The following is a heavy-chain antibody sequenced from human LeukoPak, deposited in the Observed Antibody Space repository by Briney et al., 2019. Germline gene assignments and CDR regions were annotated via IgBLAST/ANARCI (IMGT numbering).Heavy chain of an antibody. J-gene: IGHJ5*02. CDR1: GYTFTGYY. D-gene: IGHD2-15*01. CDR3: AGGGGGYCSGGSCRNWFDP. CDR2: INPNSGGT. Sequence: ASVTVSCKASGYTFTGYYMHWVRQAPGQGLEWMGWINPNSGGTNYAQKFQGRVTMTRDTSISTAYMELSRLRSDDTAVYYCAGGGGGYCSGGSCRNWFDPWGQGTLVTVSS. V-gene: IGHV1-2*02.